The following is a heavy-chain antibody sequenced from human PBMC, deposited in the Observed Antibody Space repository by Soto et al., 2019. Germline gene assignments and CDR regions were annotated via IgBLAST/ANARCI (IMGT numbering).Heavy chain of an antibody. CDR1: GGTFSSYA. J-gene: IGHJ6*02. CDR2: IIPIFGTA. V-gene: IGHV1-69*12. D-gene: IGHD3-22*01. Sequence: QVQLVQSGAEVKKPGSSVKVSFKASGGTFSSYAISWVRQAPGQGLEWMGGIIPIFGTANYAQQFQGRVTITADESTSTAYMELGSLRSEDTAVYYCARYVVTYYYDSSGYCYGMAVWGQGTPVTVSS. CDR3: ARYVVTYYYDSSGYCYGMAV.